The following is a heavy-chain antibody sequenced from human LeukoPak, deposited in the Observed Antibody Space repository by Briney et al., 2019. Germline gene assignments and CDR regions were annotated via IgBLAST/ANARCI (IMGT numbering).Heavy chain of an antibody. V-gene: IGHV1-69*01. CDR2: IIPIFGTA. J-gene: IGHJ6*04. CDR3: AVILRITMVRGVIRYYGMDV. Sequence: VASVKVSCKASGGTFSSYAISWVRQAPGQGLEWMGGIIPIFGTANYAQKFQGRVTITADESTSTAYMELSSLRSEGTAVYYCAVILRITMVRGVIRYYGMDVWGKGTTVTVSS. CDR1: GGTFSSYA. D-gene: IGHD3-10*01.